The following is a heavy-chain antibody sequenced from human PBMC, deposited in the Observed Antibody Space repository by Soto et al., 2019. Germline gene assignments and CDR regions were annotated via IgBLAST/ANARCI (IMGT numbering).Heavy chain of an antibody. CDR1: GLIVTTSA. CDR3: TKEAPPKAQLALAALNSFAFDY. D-gene: IGHD6-19*01. Sequence: GGSLRLSCEASGLIVTTSAMSWVRQAPGKGLEWVAALSSSGRTTYYGDSVKDRFSISRDDTKNTLYLQMTSLRVEDSAVYYCTKEAPPKAQLALAALNSFAFDYWGLGTVVTVSS. V-gene: IGHV3-23*01. CDR2: LSSSGRTT. J-gene: IGHJ4*02.